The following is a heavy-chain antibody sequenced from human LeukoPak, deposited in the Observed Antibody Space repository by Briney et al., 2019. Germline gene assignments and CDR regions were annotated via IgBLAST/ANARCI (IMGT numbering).Heavy chain of an antibody. D-gene: IGHD4-17*01. Sequence: GGSLRLSCAASGFTFSLYAMSWVRQTPGKGLEWISTISGSGDNTYYAESVKGRFTISRDNSRNTLYLRMKSLRAEDTAMYYCAKESTVTPGNVNWFDPWGQGTLVAVSS. CDR1: GFTFSLYA. CDR2: ISGSGDNT. J-gene: IGHJ5*02. CDR3: AKESTVTPGNVNWFDP. V-gene: IGHV3-23*01.